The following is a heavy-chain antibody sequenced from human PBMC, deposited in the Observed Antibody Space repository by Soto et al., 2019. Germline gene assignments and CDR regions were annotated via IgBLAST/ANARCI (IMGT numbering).Heavy chain of an antibody. D-gene: IGHD3-3*01. CDR1: GFTFSSYG. Sequence: QVQLVESGGGVVQPGRSLRLSCAASGFTFSSYGMHWVRQAPGKGLEWVAVIWYDGSNKYYADSVKGRFTISRDNSKNTLYLQMNSLRAEDTAVYYCASSRFWRGYLLYWGQGTLVTVSS. CDR3: ASSRFWRGYLLY. J-gene: IGHJ4*02. CDR2: IWYDGSNK. V-gene: IGHV3-33*01.